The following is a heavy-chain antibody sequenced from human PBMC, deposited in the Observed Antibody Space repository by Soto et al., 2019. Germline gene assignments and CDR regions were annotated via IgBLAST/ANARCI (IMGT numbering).Heavy chain of an antibody. CDR2: ISSSASHI. Sequence: PGGSLRLSCAASGFSFSSYSMNWVRQAPGKGLEWVSSISSSASHINYADSVKGRFTISRDNAKKSLYLQMNSLRDEDTAVYYCARDLRMVYAIDFDYWGQGTLVTVSS. CDR1: GFSFSSYS. J-gene: IGHJ4*02. V-gene: IGHV3-21*01. D-gene: IGHD2-8*01. CDR3: ARDLRMVYAIDFDY.